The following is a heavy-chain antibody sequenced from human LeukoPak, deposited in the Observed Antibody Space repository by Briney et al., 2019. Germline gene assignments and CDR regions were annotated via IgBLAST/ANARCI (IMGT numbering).Heavy chain of an antibody. V-gene: IGHV3-23*01. J-gene: IGHJ4*02. D-gene: IGHD3-22*01. CDR2: FSGSGSST. Sequence: GGSLRLSCAASGFTFSNYAMSWVRQAPGKGLEWVSAFSGSGSSTYYADSVKGRFTISRDNSKNTLYLQMNSLRAEDTAVYYCAKDSQSGYTLNYFDYWGQGTLVTVSS. CDR1: GFTFSNYA. CDR3: AKDSQSGYTLNYFDY.